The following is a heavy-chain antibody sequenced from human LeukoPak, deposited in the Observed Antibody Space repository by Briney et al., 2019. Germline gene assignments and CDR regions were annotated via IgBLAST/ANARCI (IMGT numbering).Heavy chain of an antibody. Sequence: GGSLRLSCAASGFTFSSYAMSWVRQAPEEGLEWVSAISGSGSATYYADSVKGRFTISRDNSKNTLFLQMNSLRAEDTAVYYCAKHSVVAATPDYWGQGTLVTVSS. CDR3: AKHSVVAATPDY. CDR1: GFTFSSYA. D-gene: IGHD2-15*01. J-gene: IGHJ4*02. V-gene: IGHV3-23*01. CDR2: ISGSGSAT.